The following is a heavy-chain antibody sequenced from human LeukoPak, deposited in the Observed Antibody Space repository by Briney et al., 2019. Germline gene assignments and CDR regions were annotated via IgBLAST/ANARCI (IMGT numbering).Heavy chain of an antibody. CDR2: INPNSGGT. CDR1: GYTFTGYY. V-gene: IGHV1-2*02. CDR3: ARDRSYPYDP. Sequence: ASVKVSCKASGYTFTGYYMHWVRQAPGQGLEWMGWINPNSGGTNYAQKFQGRVNMTRDTAISTAYMELSRLRSDDAAVYYCARDRSYPYDPWGQGTLVTVSS. J-gene: IGHJ5*02.